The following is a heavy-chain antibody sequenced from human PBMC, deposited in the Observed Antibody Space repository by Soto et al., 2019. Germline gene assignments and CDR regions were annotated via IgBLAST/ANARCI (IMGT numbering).Heavy chain of an antibody. D-gene: IGHD2-2*01. Sequence: PSQTLSLTCAISGGSVSSNSAAWNWIRQSPSRGLEWLGRTYYRSKWYNDYAVSVKSRITINPDTSKNQFSLQLNSVTPEDTAVYYCAKDLRYCSSTSCSLYNWFDPWGQGTLVTVSS. V-gene: IGHV6-1*01. CDR1: GGSVSSNSAA. J-gene: IGHJ5*02. CDR2: TYYRSKWYN. CDR3: AKDLRYCSSTSCSLYNWFDP.